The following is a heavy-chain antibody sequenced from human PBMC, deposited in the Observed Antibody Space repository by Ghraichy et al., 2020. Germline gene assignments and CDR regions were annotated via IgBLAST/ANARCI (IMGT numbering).Heavy chain of an antibody. CDR2: FFYTGST. CDR3: ARATHSSGYEIEN. CDR1: GGSISSDY. D-gene: IGHD5-18*01. J-gene: IGHJ4*02. Sequence: SETLSLTCTVSGGSISSDYWSWIRQPPGKGLEWIGYFFYTGSTNYNPSLKSRVTISVDASKNQFSLKLSSVTAADTAVYYCARATHSSGYEIENWGQGTLVTVSS. V-gene: IGHV4-59*01.